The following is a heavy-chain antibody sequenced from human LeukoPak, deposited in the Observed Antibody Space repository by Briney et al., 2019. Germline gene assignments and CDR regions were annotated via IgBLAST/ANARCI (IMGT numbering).Heavy chain of an antibody. D-gene: IGHD3-10*01. V-gene: IGHV1-46*01. CDR1: GYTFTSYY. J-gene: IGHJ6*02. CDR3: ARGGVRGVPYYYYGMDV. Sequence: ASVKVSCKASGYTFTSYYMHWVRQAPGQGLEWMGIINPSGGSTSYAQKFQGRVTMTRDTSTSTVYMELRSLRSDDTAVYYCARGGVRGVPYYYYGMDVWGQGTTVTVSS. CDR2: INPSGGST.